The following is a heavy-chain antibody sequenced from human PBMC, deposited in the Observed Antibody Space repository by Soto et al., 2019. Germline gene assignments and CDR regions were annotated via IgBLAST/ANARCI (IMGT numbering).Heavy chain of an antibody. V-gene: IGHV5-10-1*01. CDR3: ARLEYGGKSPAYYFDY. Sequence: PGESLKISCQGFGCNFAAYWISWVRQMPGKGLEWMGRIDPDDSYIKYSPSFQGHVLISADKSISTAYLQWSSLKASDTALYFCARLEYGGKSPAYYFDYWGQGTQVTVSS. CDR2: IDPDDSYI. CDR1: GCNFAAYW. D-gene: IGHD2-15*01. J-gene: IGHJ4*02.